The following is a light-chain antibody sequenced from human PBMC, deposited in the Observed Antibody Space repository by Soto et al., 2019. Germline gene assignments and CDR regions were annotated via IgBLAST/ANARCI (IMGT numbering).Light chain of an antibody. J-gene: IGKJ1*01. V-gene: IGKV3-20*01. CDR2: SES. Sequence: EIVFTQSPGTLSLSPGERGTLSCRASQNLGTLYLAWFQQKSGQAPRLLIYSESRRATGIPDRFTGSGSGTDFTLTINRVEAEDFAVYFCQQYAGSPRTFGQGTKGDIK. CDR1: QNLGTLY. CDR3: QQYAGSPRT.